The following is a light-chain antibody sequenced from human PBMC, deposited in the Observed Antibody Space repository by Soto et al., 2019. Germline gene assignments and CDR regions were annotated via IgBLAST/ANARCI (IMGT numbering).Light chain of an antibody. Sequence: DSPMTQYPSSVSASLGDSVTITCRASQGIGSWLAWYQQKPGRAPKLLIFSASTLQSGVPSRFSGSGSGTDFTLTISRLHPEDLATYYCQQALRSPLPFGGGTKVEIK. CDR3: QQALRSPLP. J-gene: IGKJ4*01. V-gene: IGKV1-12*01. CDR2: SAS. CDR1: QGIGSW.